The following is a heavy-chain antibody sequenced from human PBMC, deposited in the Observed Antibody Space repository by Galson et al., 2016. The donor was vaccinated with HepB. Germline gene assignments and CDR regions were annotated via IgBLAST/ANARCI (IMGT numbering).Heavy chain of an antibody. D-gene: IGHD4-17*01. V-gene: IGHV3-30*03. CDR2: ISFNEDKK. J-gene: IGHJ6*02. CDR1: GFTFRNYG. CDR3: ARGDYGSSFYYGMGV. Sequence: SLRLSCAASGFTFRNYGMHWVRQPPGKGLQWVAAISFNEDKKFYLDSVRGRFTVSRDSSKNTLYLQLNTLRPDDTAVYFCARGDYGSSFYYGMGVWGQGTTVTVSS.